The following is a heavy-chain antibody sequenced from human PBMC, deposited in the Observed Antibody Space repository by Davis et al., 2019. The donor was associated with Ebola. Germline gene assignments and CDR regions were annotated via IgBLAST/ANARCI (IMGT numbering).Heavy chain of an antibody. J-gene: IGHJ6*02. D-gene: IGHD2-15*01. CDR3: AREVYGLAYGMDV. V-gene: IGHV1-2*04. Sequence: AASVKVSCKASGGTFSTNSISWVRQAPGQGLEWMGWINPNSGGTNYAQKFQGWVTMTRDTSISTAYMELSRLRSDDTAMYYCAREVYGLAYGMDVWGQGTTVTVSS. CDR1: GGTFSTNS. CDR2: INPNSGGT.